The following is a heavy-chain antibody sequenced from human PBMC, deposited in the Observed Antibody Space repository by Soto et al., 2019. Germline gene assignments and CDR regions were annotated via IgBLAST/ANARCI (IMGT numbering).Heavy chain of an antibody. V-gene: IGHV4-61*01. CDR1: GGSVSIGSYY. Sequence: SQTLSLTCTVSGGSVSIGSYYWSCIRQPPGKGLEWIGYIYYSGSTNYNPSLKSRVTISVDTSKNQFSLKLSSVTAADTAVYYCALSMTYYYDSSGPERAGPWFDPWGQGTLVTVS. CDR3: ALSMTYYYDSSGPERAGPWFDP. CDR2: IYYSGST. J-gene: IGHJ5*02. D-gene: IGHD3-22*01.